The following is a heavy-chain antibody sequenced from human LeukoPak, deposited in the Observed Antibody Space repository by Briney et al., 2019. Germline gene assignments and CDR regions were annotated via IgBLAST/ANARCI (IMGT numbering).Heavy chain of an antibody. Sequence: PSETLSLTCAVYGGSFSGYYWSWIRQPPGKGLEWIGEINHSGSTNYNPSLKSRVTISVDTSKNQFSLKLSSVTAADTAVYYCARAPGDYYGSGSYSNWFDPWGQGTLVTVSS. V-gene: IGHV4-34*01. CDR3: ARAPGDYYGSGSYSNWFDP. CDR2: INHSGST. CDR1: GGSFSGYY. D-gene: IGHD3-10*01. J-gene: IGHJ5*02.